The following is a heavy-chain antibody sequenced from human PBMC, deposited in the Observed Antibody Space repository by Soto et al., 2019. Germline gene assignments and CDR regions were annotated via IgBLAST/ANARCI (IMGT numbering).Heavy chain of an antibody. V-gene: IGHV4-31*03. J-gene: IGHJ6*02. D-gene: IGHD2-15*01. CDR2: IYYSGST. Sequence: SETLSLTCTVSGGSISSGGYYWSWIRQHPGKGLEWIGYIYYSGSTYYNPSLKSRVTISVDTSKNQFSLKLSSVTAADTAVYCCARVQCSGGSCYRGYYYYGMDVWGQGTTVTVSS. CDR3: ARVQCSGGSCYRGYYYYGMDV. CDR1: GGSISSGGYY.